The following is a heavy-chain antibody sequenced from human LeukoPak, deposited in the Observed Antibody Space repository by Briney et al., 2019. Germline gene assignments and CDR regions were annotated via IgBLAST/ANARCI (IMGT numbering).Heavy chain of an antibody. CDR3: ARRVIMSATGVPDTWFDP. V-gene: IGHV4-59*08. D-gene: IGHD2-8*02. CDR2: ISYSGGT. CDR1: GGSISNYY. J-gene: IGHJ5*02. Sequence: SETLSLTCTVSGGSISNYYWNWIRQPPGKGLEWVGHISYSGGTKYNPSLQSRVTISIDTSKNQFSLNLSSVTAADTAVYYCARRVIMSATGVPDTWFDPWGQGILVTVSS.